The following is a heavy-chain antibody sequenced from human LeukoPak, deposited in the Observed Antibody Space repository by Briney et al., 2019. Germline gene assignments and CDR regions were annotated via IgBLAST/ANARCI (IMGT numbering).Heavy chain of an antibody. CDR1: GGSFSGYY. Sequence: SETLSLTCAVYGGSFSGYYWSWIRQPPGKGLEWIGEINHSGSTNYNPSLKSRVTISVDTSKNQFSLKLSSVTAADTAVYYCARFRRIVATIGYYYYYGMDVWAKGPRSPSPQ. CDR2: INHSGST. J-gene: IGHJ6*04. CDR3: ARFRRIVATIGYYYYYGMDV. V-gene: IGHV4-34*01. D-gene: IGHD5-12*01.